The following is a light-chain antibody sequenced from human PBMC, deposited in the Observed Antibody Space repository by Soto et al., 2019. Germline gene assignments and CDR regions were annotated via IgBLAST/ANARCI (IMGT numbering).Light chain of an antibody. Sequence: EIVLTQSPATLSLSPGERATLSCRASQTVGSYLGWYQQKPGPAPRLLIHDVAHRATGIPARFSGSGSGTDFTLTISSLEPEDFAVYYCHQRSDWPLTFGGGTKVEIK. CDR1: QTVGSY. J-gene: IGKJ4*01. CDR2: DVA. CDR3: HQRSDWPLT. V-gene: IGKV3-11*01.